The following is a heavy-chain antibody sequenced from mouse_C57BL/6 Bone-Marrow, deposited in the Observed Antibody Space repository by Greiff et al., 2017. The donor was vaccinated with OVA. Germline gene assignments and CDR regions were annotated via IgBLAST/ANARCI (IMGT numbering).Heavy chain of an antibody. J-gene: IGHJ1*03. CDR2: ISSGGDYI. CDR3: TREGTTVVGDWYFDV. V-gene: IGHV5-9-1*02. D-gene: IGHD1-1*01. Sequence: DVMLVESGEGLVKPGGSLKLSCAASGFTFSSYAMSWVRQTPEKRLEWVAYISSGGDYIYYADTVKGRFTISRDNARNTLYLQMSSLKSEDTAMYYCTREGTTVVGDWYFDVWGTGTTVTVSS. CDR1: GFTFSSYA.